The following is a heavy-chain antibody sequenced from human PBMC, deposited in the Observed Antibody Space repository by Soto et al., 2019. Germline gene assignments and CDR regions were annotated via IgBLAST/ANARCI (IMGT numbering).Heavy chain of an antibody. D-gene: IGHD5-18*01. J-gene: IGHJ4*02. CDR1: GYRFTAYY. Sequence: QVQLIQSGDEVKKPGASVRVSCEASGYRFTAYYIHWVRQAPGQGLEWMGRMNLDTGGTTYAQKFQGRVTMTRDTSISTAYMEVSSVKSDDTAMYYCARDGNFAFRGYSFGFDVWGQGTLVTASS. V-gene: IGHV1-2*06. CDR3: ARDGNFAFRGYSFGFDV. CDR2: MNLDTGGT.